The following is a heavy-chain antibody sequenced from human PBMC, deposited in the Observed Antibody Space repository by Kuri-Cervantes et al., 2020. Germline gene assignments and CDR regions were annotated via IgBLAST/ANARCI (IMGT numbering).Heavy chain of an antibody. J-gene: IGHJ6*03. V-gene: IGHV4-34*01. D-gene: IGHD6-13*01. CDR2: INHSGST. Sequence: SETLSLTCGVYGGSFSGYYWSWIRQPPGKGLEWIGEINHSGSTNYNPSLKSRVTISVDTSKNQFSLKLSSVTAADTAVYYCAGPAAGRDYYYYMDVWGKGTTVTVSS. CDR1: GGSFSGYY. CDR3: AGPAAGRDYYYYMDV.